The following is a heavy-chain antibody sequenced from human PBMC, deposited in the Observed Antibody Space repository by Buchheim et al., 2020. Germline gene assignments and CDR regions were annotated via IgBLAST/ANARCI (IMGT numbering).Heavy chain of an antibody. Sequence: QLQLQESGPGLVKPSETLSLTCTVSGGSISSSSYYWGWIRRPPGKGLEWIGSIYYSGSTYYNPSLKSRVTISVDTSKNQFSLKLSSVTAADTAVYYCARHGSTYYDFWSGPNYYYYGMDVWGQGTTVTVSS. CDR3: ARHGSTYYDFWSGPNYYYYGMDV. V-gene: IGHV4-39*01. CDR1: GGSISSSSYY. D-gene: IGHD3-3*01. J-gene: IGHJ6*02. CDR2: IYYSGST.